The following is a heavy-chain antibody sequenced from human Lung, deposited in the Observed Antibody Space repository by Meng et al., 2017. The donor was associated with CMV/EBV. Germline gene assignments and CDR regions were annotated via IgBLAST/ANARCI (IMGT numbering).Heavy chain of an antibody. CDR3: VRHFGTRIVAVQAAKHDYNAMEV. V-gene: IGHV5-51*01. J-gene: IGHJ6*04. CDR2: IYPGDPDT. CDR1: GYSLSNYW. D-gene: IGHD2-2*01. Sequence: GGSLRLSSQGSGYSLSNYWIGWVRQMPGKGLEWMGIIYPGDPDTRYRPSFEGQVTISVDKSLSTAYLQWSSLKASDTAIYYCVRHFGTRIVAVQAAKHDYNAMEVWGKGSTVTFSS.